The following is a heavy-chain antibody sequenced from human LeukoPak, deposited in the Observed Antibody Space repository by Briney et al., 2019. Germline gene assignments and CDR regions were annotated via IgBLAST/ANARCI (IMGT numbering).Heavy chain of an antibody. J-gene: IGHJ4*02. CDR2: ISGSGGST. V-gene: IGHV3-23*01. CDR3: AKDVVTAHPWYFDY. Sequence: PGGSLRLSCAASGFTFSSYAMSWVRQAPGKGLEWVSAISGSGGSTYYADSVKGRFTISRDKSKNTLYVQMNSLRAEDTAVCYCAKDVVTAHPWYFDYWGQGTLVTVSS. D-gene: IGHD2-21*02. CDR1: GFTFSSYA.